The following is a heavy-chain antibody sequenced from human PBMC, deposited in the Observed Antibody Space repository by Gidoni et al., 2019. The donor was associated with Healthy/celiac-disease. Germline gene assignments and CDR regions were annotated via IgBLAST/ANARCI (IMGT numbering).Heavy chain of an antibody. Sequence: EVQMVASGGGLVQPGGFLRLSCAASGFTFSNYDMHWVRQATGQGLEWVSAIGTAGDTYYPGSEKGRFTISRENAKNSLYLQMNSLRAGDTAVYYCARGKSDAFDIWGQGTMVTVSS. CDR2: IGTAGDT. CDR3: ARGKSDAFDI. D-gene: IGHD6-13*01. V-gene: IGHV3-13*01. CDR1: GFTFSNYD. J-gene: IGHJ3*02.